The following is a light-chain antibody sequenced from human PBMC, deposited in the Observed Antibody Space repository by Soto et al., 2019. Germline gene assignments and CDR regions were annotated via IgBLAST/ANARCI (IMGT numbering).Light chain of an antibody. Sequence: QSALTQPASVSGSPGQSITISCSGTSSDVGSYSHVSWYQQFPGKTPKLIIYEVTYRPSGVSHRFSASKSGNRASLTISGLQAGDEADYYCISYTGSSTSYVFGTGTKLTVL. CDR2: EVT. V-gene: IGLV2-14*01. J-gene: IGLJ1*01. CDR3: ISYTGSSTSYV. CDR1: SSDVGSYSH.